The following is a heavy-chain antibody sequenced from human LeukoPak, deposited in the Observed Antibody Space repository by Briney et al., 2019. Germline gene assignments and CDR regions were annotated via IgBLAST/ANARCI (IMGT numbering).Heavy chain of an antibody. CDR2: ISSYGGST. J-gene: IGHJ4*02. V-gene: IGHV3-64*01. D-gene: IGHD5-24*01. Sequence: GGSLRLSCAASGFTFSSYAMHWVRQAPGKGLEYVSAISSYGGSTSYANSVKGRFTISRDNSKNTLYLQMGSLRAEDMAVYYCARGVATILRVLDYWGQGTLVTVSS. CDR3: ARGVATILRVLDY. CDR1: GFTFSSYA.